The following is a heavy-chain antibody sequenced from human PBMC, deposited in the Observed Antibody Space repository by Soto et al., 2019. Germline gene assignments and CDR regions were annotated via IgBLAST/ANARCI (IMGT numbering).Heavy chain of an antibody. CDR2: IYWDDSK. CDR1: GFSLSTSGVG. CDR3: ALKGPEDWPLDY. V-gene: IGHV2-5*02. J-gene: IGHJ4*02. Sequence: QITLKESGPTLVRPTQTLTLTCAFSGFSLSTSGVGVGWIRQPPGKALEWLAVIYWDDSKHYSPSLRSRLTITKDTSKNQVVLTMTNMDPMDTGTYYCALKGPEDWPLDYWVQGTLVTVSS. D-gene: IGHD3-9*01.